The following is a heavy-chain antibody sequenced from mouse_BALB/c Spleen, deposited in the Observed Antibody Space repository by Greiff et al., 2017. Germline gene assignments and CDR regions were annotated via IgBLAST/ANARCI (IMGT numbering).Heavy chain of an antibody. CDR1: GFNIKDTY. CDR2: IDPANGNT. D-gene: IGHD2-1*01. Sequence: VQLQQSGAELVKPGASVKLSCTASGFNIKDTYMHWVKQRPEQGLEWIGRIDPANGNTKYDPKFQGKATITADTSSNTAYLQLSSLTSEDTAVYYCARDGPYGNYAWFAYWGQGTLVTVSA. J-gene: IGHJ3*01. V-gene: IGHV14-3*02. CDR3: ARDGPYGNYAWFAY.